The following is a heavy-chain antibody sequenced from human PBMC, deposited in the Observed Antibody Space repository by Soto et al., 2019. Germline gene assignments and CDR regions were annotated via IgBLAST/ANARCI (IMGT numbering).Heavy chain of an antibody. CDR2: ISSSATIL. J-gene: IGHJ6*03. Sequence: QVQLVESGGGLVKPGGSLRLSCEASGFTLSDYYMTWIRQAPGKGLEWISYISSSATILYYAASVKGRFTISRANAKTALYRQMNIQITDDTAVYYCARAGKKWLVGGDYYYYDMDVWGKGTMVTVSS. CDR3: ARAGKKWLVGGDYYYYDMDV. CDR1: GFTLSDYY. D-gene: IGHD6-19*01. V-gene: IGHV3-11*01.